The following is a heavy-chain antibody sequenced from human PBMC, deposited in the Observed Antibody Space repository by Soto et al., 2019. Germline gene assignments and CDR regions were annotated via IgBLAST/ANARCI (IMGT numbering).Heavy chain of an antibody. CDR3: ARVSGGITMIPFDY. CDR1: GYTFTSYD. D-gene: IGHD3-22*01. Sequence: QVQLVQSGAEVKKPGASVKVSCKASGYTFTSYDINWVRQATGQGLEWMGWMNPNSGNTGYAQKFRGRVTMTRNTSISTAYMDLSRLRSEDTAVYYCARVSGGITMIPFDYWGQGTLVTVSS. J-gene: IGHJ4*02. CDR2: MNPNSGNT. V-gene: IGHV1-8*01.